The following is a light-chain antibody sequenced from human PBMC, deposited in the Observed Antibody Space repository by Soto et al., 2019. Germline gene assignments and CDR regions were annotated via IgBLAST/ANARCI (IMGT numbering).Light chain of an antibody. Sequence: EIVLTQSPGTLSLSPGERATLSCRASQSVSDNYLACYQRKPGQAPRLLIYVASTRSTDIPVSFGGSGSVTDFTLTITRLETEDCAVYYCQQYGSSPPTFGQGTKVEIK. CDR1: QSVSDNY. J-gene: IGKJ1*01. CDR3: QQYGSSPPT. V-gene: IGKV3-20*01. CDR2: VAS.